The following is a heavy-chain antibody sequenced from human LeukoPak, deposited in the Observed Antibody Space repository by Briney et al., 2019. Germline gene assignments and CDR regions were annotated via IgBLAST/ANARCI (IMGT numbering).Heavy chain of an antibody. CDR3: AKTGPTSGYYTCFDY. V-gene: IGHV3-23*01. CDR1: GFTFSSYA. J-gene: IGHJ4*02. Sequence: GGSLRLSCAASGFTFSSYAMSWVRQAPGKELEWVSVISGSGGSTYYADSVKGRFTISRDNSKNTLYLQMNSLRAEDTAVYYCAKTGPTSGYYTCFDYWGQGTLVTVSS. CDR2: ISGSGGST. D-gene: IGHD3-22*01.